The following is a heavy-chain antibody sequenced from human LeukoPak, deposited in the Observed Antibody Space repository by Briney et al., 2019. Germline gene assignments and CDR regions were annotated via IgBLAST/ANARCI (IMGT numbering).Heavy chain of an antibody. J-gene: IGHJ4*02. CDR1: GFTFSSYA. CDR2: ISGGGGST. Sequence: GGSLRLSCAASGFTFSSYAMSWVRQAPGKGLEWVSAISGGGGSTYYADSVKGRFTISRDNSKNTLYLQMNSLRAEDTAVYYCARVRSGSRGVKKSYYFDYWAREPWSPSPQ. CDR3: ARVRSGSRGVKKSYYFDY. D-gene: IGHD6-13*01. V-gene: IGHV3-23*01.